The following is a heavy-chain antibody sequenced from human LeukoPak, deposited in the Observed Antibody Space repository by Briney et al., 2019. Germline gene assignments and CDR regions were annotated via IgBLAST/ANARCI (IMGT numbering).Heavy chain of an antibody. V-gene: IGHV3-30*03. CDR2: TSYDGTNK. D-gene: IGHD1-26*01. CDR3: ARLSPKLKEGWELLLDIDY. J-gene: IGHJ4*02. CDR1: GFTFSNYG. Sequence: GGSLRLSCTASGFTFSNYGMHWVRQAPGKGLEWVAVTSYDGTNKYYADSVKGRFTISRDNSKNTLYLQMNSLRAEDTAVYYCARLSPKLKEGWELLLDIDYWGQGTLVTVSS.